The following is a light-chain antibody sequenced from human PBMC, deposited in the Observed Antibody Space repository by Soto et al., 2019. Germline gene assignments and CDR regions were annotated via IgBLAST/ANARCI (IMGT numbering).Light chain of an antibody. V-gene: IGKV3-11*01. CDR3: QQSDT. Sequence: EIVLTQSPATLSLSPGERATLSCRASQSVDSSLTWYQQRPGQAPRLLIYGASTRATGIPARFSGSGSGTDFTLTISRLEPEDFAVYYCQQSDTFGQGTRLEIK. J-gene: IGKJ5*01. CDR2: GAS. CDR1: QSVDSS.